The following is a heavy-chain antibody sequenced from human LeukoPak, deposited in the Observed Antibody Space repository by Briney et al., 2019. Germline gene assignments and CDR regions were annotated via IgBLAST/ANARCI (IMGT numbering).Heavy chain of an antibody. CDR3: ARDPDYYGSGSHDDY. V-gene: IGHV4-34*01. CDR2: INHSGNT. Sequence: SETLSLTCAVSVGSFSGYYWSWIRHPPRKGVEWVGEINHSGNTNYNPSLKSRVTISVDTSKNQFSLKLSSVTAADTAVYYCARDPDYYGSGSHDDYWGQGTLVTVSS. J-gene: IGHJ4*02. D-gene: IGHD3-10*01. CDR1: VGSFSGYY.